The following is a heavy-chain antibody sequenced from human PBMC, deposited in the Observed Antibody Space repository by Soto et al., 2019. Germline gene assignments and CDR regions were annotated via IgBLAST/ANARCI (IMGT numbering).Heavy chain of an antibody. CDR1: GGSISSDAYS. J-gene: IGHJ5*02. V-gene: IGHV4-30-2*01. CDR2: IYHSGGT. Sequence: QLQLQESGSGLVQPSQTLSLTCAVSGGSISSDAYSWSWIRQPPGKGLEWIGYIYHSGGTYYNPSLKSRLTISVDRSTNQFSLKMSSVTAADTAVYYWAREAERGRWFDPWGQGTLVTVSS. CDR3: AREAERGRWFDP. D-gene: IGHD3-16*01.